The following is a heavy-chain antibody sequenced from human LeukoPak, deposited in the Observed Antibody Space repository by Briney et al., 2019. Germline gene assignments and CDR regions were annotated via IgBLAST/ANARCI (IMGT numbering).Heavy chain of an antibody. CDR2: IRSEANSYAT. CDR1: GFILSGSA. J-gene: IGHJ5*02. D-gene: IGHD3-16*01. V-gene: IGHV3-73*01. Sequence: GGSLRLSCAASGFILSGSAMHWVRQASGKGLEWVGRIRSEANSYATAYAASVKGRFTISRDDSKNTAYLQMNSLKTEDTAVYYCTRSSFDYVWGSLSEPWGQGTLVTVSS. CDR3: TRSSFDYVWGSLSEP.